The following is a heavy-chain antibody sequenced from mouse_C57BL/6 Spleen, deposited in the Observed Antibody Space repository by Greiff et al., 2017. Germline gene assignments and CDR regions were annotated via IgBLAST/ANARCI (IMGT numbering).Heavy chain of an antibody. CDR3: ARGQITTVVAPGWYGEV. D-gene: IGHD1-1*01. CDR2: ISYDGSN. Sequence: EVKLVESGPGLVKPSQSLSLTCSVTGYSITSGYYWNWIRQFPGNKLEWRGYISYDGSNNYNPSLKNRISITRDTSKNQFFLKLNSVTTEDTATYYCARGQITTVVAPGWYGEVWGTGTTVTVSS. CDR1: GYSITSGYY. V-gene: IGHV3-6*01. J-gene: IGHJ1*03.